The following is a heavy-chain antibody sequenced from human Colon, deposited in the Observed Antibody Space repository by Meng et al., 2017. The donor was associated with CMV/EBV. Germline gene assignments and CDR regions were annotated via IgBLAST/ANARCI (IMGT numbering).Heavy chain of an antibody. CDR3: SRGGDPYKIRL. J-gene: IGHJ4*02. D-gene: IGHD5-24*01. CDR2: IHHSGII. CDR1: GDSVSTGYY. V-gene: IGHV4-31*03. Sequence: CTVSGDSVSTGYYWNWIRQHPGKGLEWIVCIHHSGIIYYNPSLTTRATISVDTSKNQFSLNLSSVTAADTAVYYCSRGGDPYKIRLWGQGTLVTVSS.